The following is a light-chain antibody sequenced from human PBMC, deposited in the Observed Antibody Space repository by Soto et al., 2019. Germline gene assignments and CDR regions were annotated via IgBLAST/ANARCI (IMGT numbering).Light chain of an antibody. V-gene: IGLV8-61*01. CDR3: VLYMGGGIWV. CDR1: SGSVSTSHS. CDR2: STN. J-gene: IGLJ3*02. Sequence: HTVVTQEPSFSVSPGGTVTLTCGLSSGSVSTSHSPTWYQQTPGQAPRTLIYSTNTRSSGVPDRFSGSILGNKAALTITGAQADDESDYYCVLYMGGGIWVFGGGTKLTVL.